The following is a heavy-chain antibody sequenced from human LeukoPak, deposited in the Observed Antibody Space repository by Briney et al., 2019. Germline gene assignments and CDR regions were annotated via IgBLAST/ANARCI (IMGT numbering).Heavy chain of an antibody. CDR3: ARGGSGHDSGWYTGALDS. D-gene: IGHD6-19*01. CDR2: IYHSGTA. CDR1: GGSISTYY. J-gene: IGHJ5*01. Sequence: PSETLSLTCSVSGGSISTYYWSWIRQPPGKGLEWIGYIYHSGTADYNPSLMSRVTISIDTSMNQFSLKLTSVTAADTAVYYCARGGSGHDSGWYTGALDSWSQGTLVTVSA. V-gene: IGHV4-59*01.